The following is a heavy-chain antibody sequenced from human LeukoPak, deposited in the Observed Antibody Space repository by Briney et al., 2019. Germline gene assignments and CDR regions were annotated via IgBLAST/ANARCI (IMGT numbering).Heavy chain of an antibody. J-gene: IGHJ4*02. CDR1: GFTFSRYA. V-gene: IGHV3-23*01. Sequence: GGSLRLSCAASGFTFSRYAMTWVRQAPGKGLEWVSAISGSGGSTYSADSVKGRFTISRDNSKNTLYLQMNSLRAEDTALYYCAKDYYSSGSYYSHFDHWGQGTLVTVSS. CDR3: AKDYYSSGSYYSHFDH. D-gene: IGHD3-10*01. CDR2: ISGSGGST.